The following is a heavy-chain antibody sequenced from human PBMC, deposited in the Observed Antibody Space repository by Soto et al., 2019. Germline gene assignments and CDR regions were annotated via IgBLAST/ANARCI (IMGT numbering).Heavy chain of an antibody. CDR2: LSFHGRDE. D-gene: IGHD3-22*01. Sequence: GGSLRLSCAASGFTFSGYAFHWVRQAPGKGLEWVALLSFHGRDESYVDSVRGRFTISRDNAKNSLYLQMNSLRAEDTAVYYCARDYYYDSSGSPFDYWGQGTLVTVSS. J-gene: IGHJ4*02. CDR1: GFTFSGYA. CDR3: ARDYYYDSSGSPFDY. V-gene: IGHV3-30*04.